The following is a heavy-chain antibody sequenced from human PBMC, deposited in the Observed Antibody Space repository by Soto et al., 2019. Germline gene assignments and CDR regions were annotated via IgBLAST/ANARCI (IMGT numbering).Heavy chain of an antibody. CDR2: IIHSEST. J-gene: IGHJ6*02. Sequence: SETLSLTFAVYGGSFSAYYWSWVRQPPGKGLEWIGEIIHSESTKYNPSLKSRVTISVDTSKNQFSLKLSSVTAADTAVYYCARQRPTDGRWEFANYYGMDVWGQGTPVTVSS. V-gene: IGHV4-34*12. CDR1: GGSFSAYY. CDR3: ARQRPTDGRWEFANYYGMDV. D-gene: IGHD1-26*01.